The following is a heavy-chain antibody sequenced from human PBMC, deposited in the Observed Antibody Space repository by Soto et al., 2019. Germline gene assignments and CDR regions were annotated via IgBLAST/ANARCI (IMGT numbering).Heavy chain of an antibody. Sequence: SETLSLTCGVYGGSFSGYQWNWIRQSPGQGLEWIGEINHSGTTKYNPSLEGRINLSVETSKKQFSLKMFSVTAADTAIYYCARGWRFDPWGQGTQVTVSS. J-gene: IGHJ5*02. V-gene: IGHV4-34*01. D-gene: IGHD1-1*01. CDR3: ARGWRFDP. CDR2: INHSGTT. CDR1: GGSFSGYQ.